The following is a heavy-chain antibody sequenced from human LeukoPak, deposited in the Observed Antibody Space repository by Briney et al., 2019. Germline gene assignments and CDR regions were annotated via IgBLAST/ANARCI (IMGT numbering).Heavy chain of an antibody. CDR2: ISGSGGST. V-gene: IGHV3-23*01. D-gene: IGHD6-19*01. J-gene: IGHJ4*02. Sequence: GGSLRLSCAASGFTFSSYAMSWVRQAPGKGLEWVSAISGSGGSTYYADSVKGRFTISRDNSKNTLYLQMNSLRAGDTAVYYCAKGIAVADLFDYWGQGTLVTVSS. CDR1: GFTFSSYA. CDR3: AKGIAVADLFDY.